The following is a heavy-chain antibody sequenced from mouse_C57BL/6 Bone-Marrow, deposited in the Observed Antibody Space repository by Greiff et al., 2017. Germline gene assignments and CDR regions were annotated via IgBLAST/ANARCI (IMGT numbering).Heavy chain of an antibody. CDR3: ARHLCQPGFAY. V-gene: IGHV5-6*02. D-gene: IGHD2-3*01. Sequence: DVMLVESGGDLVKPGGSLKLSCAASGFTFSSYGMSWVRQTPDKRLEWVATISSGGSYTYYPDSVKGRFTISRDNAKNTLYLQMSSLKSEDTAMYYCARHLCQPGFAYWGQGTLVTVSA. CDR2: ISSGGSYT. CDR1: GFTFSSYG. J-gene: IGHJ3*01.